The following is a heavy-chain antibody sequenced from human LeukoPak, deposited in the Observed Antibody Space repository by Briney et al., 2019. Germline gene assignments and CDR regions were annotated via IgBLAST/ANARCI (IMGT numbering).Heavy chain of an antibody. CDR3: ATRKGRLWFGEFH. J-gene: IGHJ4*02. V-gene: IGHV4-4*02. CDR1: GGSISSSNW. D-gene: IGHD3-10*01. Sequence: SGTLSLTCAVSGGSISSSNWWSWVRQPPGKVLEWIGEIYHSGSTNYNPSLKSRVTISVDKSKNQFSLKLSSVTAADTAVYYCATRKGRLWFGEFHWGQGTLVTVSS. CDR2: IYHSGST.